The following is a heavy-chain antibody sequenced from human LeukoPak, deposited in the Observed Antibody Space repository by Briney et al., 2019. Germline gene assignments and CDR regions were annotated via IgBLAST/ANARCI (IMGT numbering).Heavy chain of an antibody. CDR3: AKDSGRVRGVSDF. Sequence: GGSLRLSCAASGFTFSNYAMSCVRQAPRNVLEWVSTISGSGGSTYYADSVKGRFTISRDNYKNTLYMQMNSLRAEDTAVYYCAKDSGRVRGVSDFWGQGTLVTVSS. D-gene: IGHD3-10*01. CDR2: ISGSGGST. J-gene: IGHJ4*02. V-gene: IGHV3-23*01. CDR1: GFTFSNYA.